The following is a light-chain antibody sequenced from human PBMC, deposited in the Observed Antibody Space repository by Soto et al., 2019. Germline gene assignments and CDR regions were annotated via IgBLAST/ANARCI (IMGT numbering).Light chain of an antibody. CDR1: QSVSSSY. CDR3: QKYAGSPRK. CDR2: GAS. Sequence: DIVSTPSPGTLSLSPVKIATLSCMPSQSVSSSYLAWYQKKPGQAPRLLIYGASSRATGIPDRFTGSGSGTDFTLAINRVEPEDFAVYFCQKYAGSPRKCGQGTTVDIK. J-gene: IGKJ1*01. V-gene: IGKV3-20*01.